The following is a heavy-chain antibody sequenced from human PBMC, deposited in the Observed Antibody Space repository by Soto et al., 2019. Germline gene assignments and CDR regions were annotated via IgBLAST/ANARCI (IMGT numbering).Heavy chain of an antibody. V-gene: IGHV1-18*01. J-gene: IGHJ6*02. CDR1: GYTFTSYG. Sequence: QVQLVQSGAEVKKPGASVKVSCKASGYTFTSYGISWVRQAPGQGLEWMGWISAYNGNTNYAQKLQGRVTMTTDTSTSTAYMELRSLRSDGTAVYYYARDRVSPHYYYGMDVWGQGTTVTVSS. CDR2: ISAYNGNT. CDR3: ARDRVSPHYYYGMDV.